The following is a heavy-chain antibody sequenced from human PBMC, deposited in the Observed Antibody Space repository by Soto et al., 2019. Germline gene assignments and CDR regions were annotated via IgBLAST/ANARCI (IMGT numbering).Heavy chain of an antibody. CDR3: ARESLVTHDFDY. D-gene: IGHD5-18*01. CDR2: IYYSGST. Sequence: PSETLSLTCTVSGGSISSSSYYWGWIRHPPGKGLEWIGSIYYSGSTYYNPSLKSRVTISVDTSKNQFSLKLSSVTAADTAVYYCARESLVTHDFDYWGQGTLVTVSS. J-gene: IGHJ4*02. CDR1: GGSISSSSYY. V-gene: IGHV4-39*02.